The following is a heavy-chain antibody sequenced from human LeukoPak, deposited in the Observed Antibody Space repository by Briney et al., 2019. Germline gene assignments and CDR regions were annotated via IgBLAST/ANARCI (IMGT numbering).Heavy chain of an antibody. CDR1: GYSFSNYY. D-gene: IGHD6-13*01. Sequence: GESLKISCKGSGYSFSNYYIDWVRQMPGKGLEWMGVMYPGGSDIRYSPSFQGQVTISADKSIGTAYLQWSSLKASDSAMYYCARGLRAAAGSGVYYFDNWGQGTLVSVSS. J-gene: IGHJ4*02. CDR3: ARGLRAAAGSGVYYFDN. V-gene: IGHV5-51*01. CDR2: MYPGGSDI.